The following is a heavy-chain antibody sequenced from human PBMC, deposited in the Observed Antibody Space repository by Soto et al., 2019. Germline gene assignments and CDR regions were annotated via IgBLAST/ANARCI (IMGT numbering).Heavy chain of an antibody. V-gene: IGHV3-33*01. J-gene: IGHJ3*02. CDR2: IWYDGSNK. CDR1: GFTFSSYG. CDR3: ARDNLPWERWENDAFDI. Sequence: PGGSLRLSCAASGFTFSSYGMHWVRQAPGKGLEWVAVIWYDGSNKYYADSVKGRFTISRDNSKNTLYLQMNSLRAEDTAVYYCARDNLPWERWENDAFDIWGQGTMVTVSS. D-gene: IGHD1-26*01.